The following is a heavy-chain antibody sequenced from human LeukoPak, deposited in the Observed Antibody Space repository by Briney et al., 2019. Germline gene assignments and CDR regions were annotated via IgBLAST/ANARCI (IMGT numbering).Heavy chain of an antibody. CDR3: AKGGPSYPYFYGMDV. Sequence: GGSLRLSCAASGFTFSTYAMNWVRQAPGKGLEWVSSLSGRGDSTYYADSVKGRFTVSRDNSKNTPYLQMNTLRAEDTAVYYCAKGGPSYPYFYGMDVWGQGTTVTVSS. J-gene: IGHJ6*02. CDR1: GFTFSTYA. CDR2: LSGRGDST. D-gene: IGHD3-10*01. V-gene: IGHV3-23*01.